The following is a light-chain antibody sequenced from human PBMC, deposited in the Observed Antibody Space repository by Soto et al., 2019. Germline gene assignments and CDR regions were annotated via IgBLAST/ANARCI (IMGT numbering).Light chain of an antibody. V-gene: IGKV3-20*01. CDR3: QQYASSPRT. Sequence: EIELTQSPGTLSLSPWERATLSCRASQSVSSSYLAWYQQKPGQAPRVLIFGASRRATGIPDRFSGSGSGTDFTLTISRLEPEDSAVYYCQQYASSPRTFGQGTKVDNK. J-gene: IGKJ1*01. CDR2: GAS. CDR1: QSVSSSY.